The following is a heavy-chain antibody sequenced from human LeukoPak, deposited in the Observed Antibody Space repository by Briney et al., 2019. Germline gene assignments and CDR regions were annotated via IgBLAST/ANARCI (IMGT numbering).Heavy chain of an antibody. Sequence: ASVKVSCKASGYTFASYYIDWVRQAPGQGLEWMGAINPSGGRTTYAQKFQGRVTMTRDTSTSTVYMELSSLRSEDAAVYYCARLRHDNSGPFDYWGQGTLVTVSS. CDR2: INPSGGRT. D-gene: IGHD3-22*01. V-gene: IGHV1-46*01. CDR1: GYTFASYY. J-gene: IGHJ4*02. CDR3: ARLRHDNSGPFDY.